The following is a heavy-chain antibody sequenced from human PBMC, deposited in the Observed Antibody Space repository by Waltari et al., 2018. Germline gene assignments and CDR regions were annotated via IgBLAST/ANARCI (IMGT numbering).Heavy chain of an antibody. Sequence: QVQLVQSGAEVKKPGSSVKVSCKASGGTFSSYTISWVRQAPGQGLEWMGRIIPILGIANYAQKFQGRVTITADKSTSTAYMELSSLRSEDTAVYYCARALLRGAYYYYYGMDVWGQGTTVTVSS. V-gene: IGHV1-69*02. CDR3: ARALLRGAYYYYYGMDV. CDR1: GGTFSSYT. CDR2: IIPILGIA. J-gene: IGHJ6*02.